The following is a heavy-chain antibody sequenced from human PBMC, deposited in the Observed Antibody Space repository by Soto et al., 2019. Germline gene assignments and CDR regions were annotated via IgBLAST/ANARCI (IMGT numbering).Heavy chain of an antibody. CDR2: IYYSGST. CDR3: ERRASSSWYGNWLDP. Sequence: SETLSLTCTVSDGSISSSSYYWGWIRQPPGKGLEWIGSIYYSGSTYYNPSLKSRVTISVDTSKNQFSLKLSSVTAADTAVYYCERRASSSWYGNWLDPCGQGTLVTVSS. D-gene: IGHD6-13*01. V-gene: IGHV4-39*01. J-gene: IGHJ5*02. CDR1: DGSISSSSYY.